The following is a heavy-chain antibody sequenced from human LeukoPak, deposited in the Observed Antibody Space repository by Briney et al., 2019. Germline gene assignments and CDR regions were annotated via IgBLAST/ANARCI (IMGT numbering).Heavy chain of an antibody. CDR3: ARDQVDRIWYFDY. CDR2: ISSNSIYV. D-gene: IGHD1-14*01. CDR1: GFIFSQYS. V-gene: IGHV3-21*01. Sequence: GGSLLLSCAASGFIFSQYSMNWVRQAPGKGLEWVSSISSNSIYVFYADSMKGRFTISRDNAKNSLSLQMNSLRAEDTAVYYCARDQVDRIWYFDYWGQGTLVTVSS. J-gene: IGHJ4*02.